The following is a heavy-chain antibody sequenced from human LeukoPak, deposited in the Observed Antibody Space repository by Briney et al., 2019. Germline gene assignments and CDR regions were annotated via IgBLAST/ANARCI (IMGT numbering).Heavy chain of an antibody. D-gene: IGHD3-3*01. J-gene: IGHJ5*02. V-gene: IGHV3-23*01. Sequence: SGGSLRLSCAASGFTFNNYAMSWVRQAPGKGLEWVSAISGSGGSTYYADSVKGRFTISRDNSKNTLYLQMNSLRAEDTAVYYCAKQRTIFAPFDPWGQGTLVTVSS. CDR2: ISGSGGST. CDR3: AKQRTIFAPFDP. CDR1: GFTFNNYA.